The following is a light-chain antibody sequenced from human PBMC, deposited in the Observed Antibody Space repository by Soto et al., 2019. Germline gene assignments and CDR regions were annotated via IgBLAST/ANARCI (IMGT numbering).Light chain of an antibody. CDR2: EVN. Sequence: QSALTQPPSASGSPGQSVTISCTGTSSDVGRHNYVSWYQQHPGKAPKLLIFEVNKRPSGVPDRFSASTSGITADLTVSGLQPEDEAADYCSSYTDTDNFVIFGGGTQVTVL. V-gene: IGLV2-8*01. J-gene: IGLJ2*01. CDR3: SSYTDTDNFVI. CDR1: SSDVGRHNY.